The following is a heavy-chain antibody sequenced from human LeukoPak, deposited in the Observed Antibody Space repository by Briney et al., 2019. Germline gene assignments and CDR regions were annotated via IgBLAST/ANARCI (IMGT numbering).Heavy chain of an antibody. V-gene: IGHV1-69*06. J-gene: IGHJ4*02. D-gene: IGHD6-13*01. CDR2: IIPIFGTA. CDR3: AREGYSSSWSSLIDY. Sequence: SVKVSCKASGGTFSSYAISWVRQAPGQGLEWMGGIIPIFGTANYAQKFQGRVTITADKSTSTAYMELSSLRSEDTAVYYCAREGYSSSWSSLIDYWGQGTLVTVSS. CDR1: GGTFSSYA.